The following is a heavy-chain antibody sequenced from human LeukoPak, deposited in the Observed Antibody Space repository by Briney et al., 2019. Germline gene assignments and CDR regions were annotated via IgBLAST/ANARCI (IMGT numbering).Heavy chain of an antibody. V-gene: IGHV3-23*01. Sequence: PGGSLRLSCAASGFTFSSYAMSWVRQAPGKGLEWVSAISGSGGSTYYADSVKGRFASSRDNSKNTLDLQMNSLRAEDTAVYYCARDGQQLAPYTMDVWGKGTTVTVSS. J-gene: IGHJ6*04. D-gene: IGHD6-13*01. CDR1: GFTFSSYA. CDR2: ISGSGGST. CDR3: ARDGQQLAPYTMDV.